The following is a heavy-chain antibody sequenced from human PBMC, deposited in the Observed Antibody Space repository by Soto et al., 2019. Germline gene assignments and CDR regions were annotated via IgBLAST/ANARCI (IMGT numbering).Heavy chain of an antibody. J-gene: IGHJ3*02. D-gene: IGHD1-26*01. CDR2: ISSSSSTI. V-gene: IGHV3-48*01. CDR3: ARSRIVGAADAFDI. CDR1: GFTFSSCG. Sequence: GGSLRLSCAASGFTFSSCGMSWVRQAPGKGLEWVSYISSSSSTIYYADSVKGRFTISRDNAKNSLYLQMNSLRAEDTAVYYCARSRIVGAADAFDIWGQGTMVTVSS.